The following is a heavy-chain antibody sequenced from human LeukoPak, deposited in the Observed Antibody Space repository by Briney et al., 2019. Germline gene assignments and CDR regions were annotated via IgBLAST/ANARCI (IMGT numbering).Heavy chain of an antibody. D-gene: IGHD3-10*01. CDR2: IYYSGST. V-gene: IGHV4-39*07. J-gene: IGHJ6*02. CDR1: GGSISSSSYY. Sequence: SETRSLTCTVSGGSISSSSYYWGWIRQPPGKGLEWIGSIYYSGSTYYNPSLKSRVTISVDTSKNQFSLKLSSVTAADTAVYYCARELLVRGLRPNYYYYYGMDVWGQGTTVTVSS. CDR3: ARELLVRGLRPNYYYYYGMDV.